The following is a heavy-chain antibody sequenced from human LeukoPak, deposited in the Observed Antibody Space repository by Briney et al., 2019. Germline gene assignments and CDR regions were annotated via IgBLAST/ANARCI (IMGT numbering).Heavy chain of an antibody. CDR2: IIPIFGTA. V-gene: IGHV1-69*13. CDR1: GGTFSSYA. J-gene: IGHJ4*02. Sequence: SVKVSCKASGGTFSSYAISWVRQAPGQGLEWMGRIIPIFGTANYAQKFQGRVTITSDESTSTAYMELSSLRSEDTAVYYCAVSQQWLVHFDYWGQGTLVTVSS. D-gene: IGHD6-19*01. CDR3: AVSQQWLVHFDY.